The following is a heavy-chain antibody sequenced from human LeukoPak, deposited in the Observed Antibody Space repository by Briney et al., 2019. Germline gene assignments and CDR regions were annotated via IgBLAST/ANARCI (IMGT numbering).Heavy chain of an antibody. CDR2: INWNGGST. J-gene: IGHJ4*02. Sequence: PGGSLRLSCAASGFTFDDYGVSWVRQAPRKGLEWVSGINWNGGSTGYADSVKGRFTISRDNAKNSLYLQMNSLRAEDTALYYCARGTLKAAATDFDYWGQGTLVAVSS. CDR3: ARGTLKAAATDFDY. V-gene: IGHV3-20*04. CDR1: GFTFDDYG. D-gene: IGHD6-13*01.